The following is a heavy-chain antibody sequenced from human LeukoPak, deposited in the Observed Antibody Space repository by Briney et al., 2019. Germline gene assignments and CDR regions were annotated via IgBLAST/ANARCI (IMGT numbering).Heavy chain of an antibody. J-gene: IGHJ4*02. CDR3: ARDSRHRGALGSYYNAYDY. CDR1: GYTFTSYG. Sequence: ASVKVSCKASGYTFTSYGISWVRQAPGQGLEWMGWISAYNGNTNYAQKLQGRVTMTTDTSTSTAYMELRSLRSDDTAVYYCARDSRHRGALGSYYNAYDYWAREPWSPSPQ. CDR2: ISAYNGNT. D-gene: IGHD3-10*01. V-gene: IGHV1-18*01.